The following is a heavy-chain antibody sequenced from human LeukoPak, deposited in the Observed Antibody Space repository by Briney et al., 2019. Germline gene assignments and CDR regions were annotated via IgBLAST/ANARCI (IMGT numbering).Heavy chain of an antibody. J-gene: IGHJ4*02. CDR1: GFTFSSYG. CDR2: ISYDGSNK. Sequence: PGGSLRLSCAASGFTFSSYGMHWVRQAPGKGLEWVAVISYDGSNKYYADSVKGRFTISRDNSKNTLYLQMNSLRAEDTAVYYCARVYYGSGSYYFDYWGQGTLVTVSS. V-gene: IGHV3-30*03. D-gene: IGHD3-10*01. CDR3: ARVYYGSGSYYFDY.